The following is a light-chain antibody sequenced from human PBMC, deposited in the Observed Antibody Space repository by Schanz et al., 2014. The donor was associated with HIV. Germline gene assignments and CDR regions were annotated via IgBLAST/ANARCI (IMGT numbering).Light chain of an antibody. J-gene: IGLJ1*01. CDR3: NSYSHSNTYV. CDR2: EVS. CDR1: SSDVGGYNY. V-gene: IGLV2-8*01. Sequence: QSALTQPPSASGSPGQSVTISCTGTSSDVGGYNYVSWYQQHPGKAPKLMIYEVSKRPSGVPDRFSGSKSGNTASLTVSGLQAEDEADFYCNSYSHSNTYVFGSGTKLTVL.